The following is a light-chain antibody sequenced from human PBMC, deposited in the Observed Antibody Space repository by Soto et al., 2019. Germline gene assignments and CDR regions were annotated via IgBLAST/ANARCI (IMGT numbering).Light chain of an antibody. CDR3: QQTNSFPLT. V-gene: IGKV1-39*01. Sequence: DIQMTQSPSSLSASVGDRVTITFRASHSISRYLNWYQQKPGKAPKLLIYGASSLQSGVPSRFSGTGSGTDFTLTISSLQPEDFATYYCQQTNSFPLTFGGGTKVDIK. CDR2: GAS. CDR1: HSISRY. J-gene: IGKJ4*01.